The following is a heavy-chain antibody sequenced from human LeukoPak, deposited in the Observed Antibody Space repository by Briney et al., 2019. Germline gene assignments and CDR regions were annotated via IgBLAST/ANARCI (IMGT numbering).Heavy chain of an antibody. CDR3: AREYCSGGSCYNDAFDI. CDR2: ISSSSSYI. D-gene: IGHD2-15*01. V-gene: IGHV3-21*01. J-gene: IGHJ3*02. Sequence: PGGPLTLSCAASGHTFSSYSMIGARRAPGKWREWVSSISSSSSYIYYADSVQGRFSIARDNAKNSLYLQMNRLRAEDTAVYYCAREYCSGGSCYNDAFDIWGQGTMVTVSS. CDR1: GHTFSSYS.